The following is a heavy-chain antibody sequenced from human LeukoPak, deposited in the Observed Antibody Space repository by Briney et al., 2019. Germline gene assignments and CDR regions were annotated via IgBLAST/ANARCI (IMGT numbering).Heavy chain of an antibody. V-gene: IGHV3-33*06. Sequence: GGSLRLXCAASGFTFSSYGMHWDRRAPGKGLEWVAIIWYDGSNKYYADSVKGRFTISRDNSKNTLYLQMNSLRAEDTAVYYCAKESGDGLYYFDYWGQGTLVTVSS. CDR1: GFTFSSYG. J-gene: IGHJ4*02. CDR3: AKESGDGLYYFDY. D-gene: IGHD2-21*02. CDR2: IWYDGSNK.